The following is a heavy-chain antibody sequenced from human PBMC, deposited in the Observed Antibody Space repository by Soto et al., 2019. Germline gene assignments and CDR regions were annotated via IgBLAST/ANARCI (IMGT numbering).Heavy chain of an antibody. CDR2: IYYSGST. CDR1: GGSISSYY. J-gene: IGHJ6*03. V-gene: IGHV4-59*01. CDR3: ASLTYYYYYMDV. Sequence: SETLSLTCTVSGGSISSYYWSWIRQPPGKGLEWIGYIYYSGSTNYNPSLKSRVTISVDTSKNQFSLKLSSVTAADTAVYYCASLTYYYYYMDVWGKGTTVTVSS.